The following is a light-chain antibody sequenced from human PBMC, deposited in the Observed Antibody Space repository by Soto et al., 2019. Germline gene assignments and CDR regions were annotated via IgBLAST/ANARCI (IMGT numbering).Light chain of an antibody. CDR1: RDVGSD. CDR3: QQTSAFPRT. V-gene: IGKV1-6*01. Sequence: QMTQSPSSLSASVGEKIIITCRASRDVGSDVSWYQQKPGQAPKLLIYAASNLYTGVPSRFSGSRSGTEFTLTISSLQPEDFATYYCQQTSAFPRTFGQGTKVDI. CDR2: AAS. J-gene: IGKJ1*01.